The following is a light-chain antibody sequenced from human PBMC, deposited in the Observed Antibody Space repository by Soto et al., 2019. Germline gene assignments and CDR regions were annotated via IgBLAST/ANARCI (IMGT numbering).Light chain of an antibody. Sequence: QSVLTQPPSVSGAPGQRVTFSCTGSTSNIGAGYDVHWYQQLPGTSPKLLIFGNSNRPLGVPDRFSASRSGSSASLAITGLQAEDEADYYCQSYDSSLSGSYVFGSGTKLTVL. CDR2: GNS. V-gene: IGLV1-40*01. CDR1: TSNIGAGYD. J-gene: IGLJ1*01. CDR3: QSYDSSLSGSYV.